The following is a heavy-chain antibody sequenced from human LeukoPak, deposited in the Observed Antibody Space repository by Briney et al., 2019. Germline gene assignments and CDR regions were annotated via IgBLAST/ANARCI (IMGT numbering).Heavy chain of an antibody. CDR2: ISSSGSTI. CDR1: GFTFSSYE. Sequence: GGSLRLSCAASGFTFSSYEMNWVRQAPGKGLEWVAYISSSGSTIYYADSVKGRFTISRDNAKNSLYLQMNSLRAEDTAVYYCATNSVFNCGGGCYYYWGQGTLVTVSS. V-gene: IGHV3-48*03. CDR3: ATNSVFNCGGGCYYY. J-gene: IGHJ4*02. D-gene: IGHD2-21*02.